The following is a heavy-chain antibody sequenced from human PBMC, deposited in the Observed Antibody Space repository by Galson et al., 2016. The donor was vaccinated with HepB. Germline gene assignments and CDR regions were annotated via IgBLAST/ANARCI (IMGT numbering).Heavy chain of an antibody. V-gene: IGHV3-48*04. CDR1: GFTFSNFG. CDR3: AIWPSDTDFWA. Sequence: SLRLSCAVSGFTFSNFGINWVRQAPGKGLEWISYISSTSNTINYADSVRGRFTTSRDNAKNALHLQMNSLRAEDTAVYYCAIWPSDTDFWAWGEGTLVAVSS. J-gene: IGHJ4*02. D-gene: IGHD3-16*01. CDR2: ISSTSNTI.